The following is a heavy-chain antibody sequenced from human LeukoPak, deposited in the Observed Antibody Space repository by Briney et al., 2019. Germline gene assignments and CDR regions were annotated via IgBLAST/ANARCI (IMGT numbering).Heavy chain of an antibody. J-gene: IGHJ4*02. CDR2: IRYDGSNK. CDR3: AKDGRSASSPGY. Sequence: GGSLRLSCAASGFTFSSYGMHWVRQAPGKGLEWMAFIRYDGSNKYYADSVKGRFTISRDNSKNTLYLQMNSLRAGDTAVYYCAKDGRSASSPGYWGQGTLVTVSS. V-gene: IGHV3-30*02. CDR1: GFTFSSYG. D-gene: IGHD6-6*01.